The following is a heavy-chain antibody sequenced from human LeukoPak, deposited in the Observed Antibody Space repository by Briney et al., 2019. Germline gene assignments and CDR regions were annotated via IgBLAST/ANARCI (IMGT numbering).Heavy chain of an antibody. Sequence: SSETLSLTCTVSGGSISSYYRSWIWQPPGKGLEWIGDMYYSGSTNYNPSLKSRVTISVDTSKNQFSLKLSSVTAADTAVYYCARRGNYYDSSGYYYVWYFDLWGRGTLVTVSS. V-gene: IGHV4-59*08. CDR1: GGSISSYY. CDR2: MYYSGST. D-gene: IGHD3-22*01. CDR3: ARRGNYYDSSGYYYVWYFDL. J-gene: IGHJ2*01.